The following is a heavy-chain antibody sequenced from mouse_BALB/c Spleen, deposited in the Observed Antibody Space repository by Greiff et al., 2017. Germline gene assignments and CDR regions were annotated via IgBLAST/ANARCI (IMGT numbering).Heavy chain of an antibody. CDR3: ANQGTYDGYYGVAY. D-gene: IGHD2-3*01. V-gene: IGHV1-81*01. J-gene: IGHJ3*01. CDR2: IYPGSGST. CDR1: GYTFTDYV. Sequence: QVQLQQSGPELVKPGASVKMSCKASGYTFTDYVISWVKQRTGQGLEWIGEIYPGSGSTYYNEKFKGKATLTADKSSNTAYMQLSSLTSEDSAVYFCANQGTYDGYYGVAYWGQGTLVTVSA.